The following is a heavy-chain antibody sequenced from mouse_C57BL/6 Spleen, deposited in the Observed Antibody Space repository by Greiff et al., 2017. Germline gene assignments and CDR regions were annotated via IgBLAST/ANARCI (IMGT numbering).Heavy chain of an antibody. J-gene: IGHJ2*01. CDR2: IYPGDGDT. CDR3: ARYITTVVGNYFDY. D-gene: IGHD1-1*01. Sequence: VKLMESGPELVKPGASVKISCKASGYAFSSSWMNWVKQRPGKGLEWIGRIYPGDGDTNYNGKFKGKATLTADKSSSTAYMQLSSLTSEDSAVYFCARYITTVVGNYFDYWGQGTTLTVSS. CDR1: GYAFSSSW. V-gene: IGHV1-82*01.